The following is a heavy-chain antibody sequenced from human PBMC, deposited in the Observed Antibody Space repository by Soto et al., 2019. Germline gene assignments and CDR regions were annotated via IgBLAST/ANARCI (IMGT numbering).Heavy chain of an antibody. J-gene: IGHJ4*02. Sequence: PGESLTISCKTSGYTFSGHWISWVRQVPGKGLQWMGNIDPSDSYINYNPAFRGHVTFSVDKSNSTAYLHWRSLGPSDTAIYYCARHGAAIWLGYWGQGTLVTVSS. D-gene: IGHD6-19*01. CDR2: IDPSDSYI. CDR3: ARHGAAIWLGY. CDR1: GYTFSGHW. V-gene: IGHV5-10-1*01.